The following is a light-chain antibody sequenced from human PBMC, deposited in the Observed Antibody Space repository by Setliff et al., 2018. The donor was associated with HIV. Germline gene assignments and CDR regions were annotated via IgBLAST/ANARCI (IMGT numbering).Light chain of an antibody. CDR2: EVT. V-gene: IGLV2-23*02. Sequence: QSALTQPASVSRSPGQSITLSCTGSSSDVGNYNLVSWYQHHPGTAPKLVIYEVTKRPSGVSNRFSGSQSGNTASLTISGLQAEDEADYYCCSYARSSTYVFGTGTKVTVL. J-gene: IGLJ1*01. CDR1: SSDVGNYNL. CDR3: CSYARSSTYV.